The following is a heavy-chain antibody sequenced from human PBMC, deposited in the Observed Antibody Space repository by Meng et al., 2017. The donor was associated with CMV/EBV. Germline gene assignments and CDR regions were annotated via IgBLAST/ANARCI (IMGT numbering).Heavy chain of an antibody. V-gene: IGHV3-74*01. CDR3: AREAAAGAPDY. J-gene: IGHJ4*02. D-gene: IGHD6-13*01. CDR2: INSDGSST. Sequence: LSLTCAASGFTFSSYWMHWVRQAPGKGLVWASRINSDGSSTSYADSVKGRFTISRDNAKNTLYLQMNSLIAEDTAVYYCAREAAAGAPDYWGQGTLVTVSS. CDR1: GFTFSSYW.